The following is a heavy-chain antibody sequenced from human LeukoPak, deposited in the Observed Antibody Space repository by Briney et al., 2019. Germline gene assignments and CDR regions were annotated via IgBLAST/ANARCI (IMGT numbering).Heavy chain of an antibody. CDR2: ISGSGGST. CDR3: AKDLAYYDSSGRDNTHNDY. CDR1: GFTFSSYA. J-gene: IGHJ4*02. Sequence: GGSLRLSCAASGFTFSSYAMSWVRQAPGKGLEWVSAISGSGGSTYYGDSVKGRFTISRDNSKNTLYLQMNSLRAEDTAVYYCAKDLAYYDSSGRDNTHNDYWGQGTLVTVSS. D-gene: IGHD3-22*01. V-gene: IGHV3-23*01.